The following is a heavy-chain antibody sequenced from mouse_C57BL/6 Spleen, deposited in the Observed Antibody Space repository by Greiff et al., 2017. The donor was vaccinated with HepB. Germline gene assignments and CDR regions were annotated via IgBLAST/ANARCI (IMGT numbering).Heavy chain of an antibody. CDR1: GYTFTEYT. Sequence: VQLQQSGAELVKPGASVKLSCKASGYTFTEYTMHWVKQRSGQGLEWIGWFYPGSGSIKYNEKFKDKATLTADKATSTVYMELRRLTSEASSVYCCARHGEGAIDYGYWGQGTTLTVSS. J-gene: IGHJ2*01. D-gene: IGHD2-4*01. V-gene: IGHV1-62-2*01. CDR3: ARHGEGAIDYGY. CDR2: FYPGSGSI.